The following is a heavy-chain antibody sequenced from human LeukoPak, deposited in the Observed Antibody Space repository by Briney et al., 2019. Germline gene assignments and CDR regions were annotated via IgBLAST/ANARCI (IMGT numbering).Heavy chain of an antibody. CDR2: ISSSSSSI. J-gene: IGHJ4*02. Sequence: GGSLRLSCAASGFIFSGYSMNWVRQAPGKGLEWVSSISSSSSSIHYADSVKGRFTISRDNTKKSLYLQMNSLRAEDTAVYCCAREGATAGSGYYFDYWGQGSLVTVSS. D-gene: IGHD6-13*01. CDR3: AREGATAGSGYYFDY. V-gene: IGHV3-21*01. CDR1: GFIFSGYS.